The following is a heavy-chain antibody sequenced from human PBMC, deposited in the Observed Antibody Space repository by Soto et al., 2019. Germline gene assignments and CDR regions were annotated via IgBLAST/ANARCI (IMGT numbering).Heavy chain of an antibody. V-gene: IGHV1-2*04. CDR1: VYTFTGNY. J-gene: IGHJ4*02. CDR2: INPNSGGT. D-gene: IGHD6-25*01. Sequence: ASVTVSCKASVYTFTGNYMHWVRQAPGQGLEWMGWINPNSGGTNYAQKFQGWVTMTRDTSISTAYMELSRLRSDDTAVYYCAREGPGGGPAALDYWGQGTLVTVSS. CDR3: AREGPGGGPAALDY.